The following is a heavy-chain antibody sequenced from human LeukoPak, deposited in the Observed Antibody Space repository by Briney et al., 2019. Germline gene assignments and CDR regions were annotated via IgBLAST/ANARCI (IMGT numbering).Heavy chain of an antibody. CDR1: GGSFSGYY. J-gene: IGHJ4*02. CDR3: AREPYSSSFDY. Sequence: SETLSLTCAVYGGSFSGYYWSWIRQPPGKGLEWIGEINHSGSTNYNPSLKSRVTISVDTSKNQFSLKLSPVTAADTAVYYCAREPYSSSFDYWGQGTLVTVSS. D-gene: IGHD6-6*01. V-gene: IGHV4-34*01. CDR2: INHSGST.